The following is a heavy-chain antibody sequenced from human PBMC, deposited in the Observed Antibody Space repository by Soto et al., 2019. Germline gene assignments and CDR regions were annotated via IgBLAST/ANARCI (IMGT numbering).Heavy chain of an antibody. Sequence: GGSLRLSCAASGFTFSDYAMHWVRQAPGKGLEWVAVVSHDGRNTHYADSVKGRFTISRDSSKNMVSLEMTSLRAEDTAVYYCAKGGRQWLVTSDFNYWGQGALVTVPQ. CDR2: VSHDGRNT. J-gene: IGHJ4*02. CDR1: GFTFSDYA. V-gene: IGHV3-30*18. CDR3: AKGGRQWLVTSDFNY. D-gene: IGHD6-19*01.